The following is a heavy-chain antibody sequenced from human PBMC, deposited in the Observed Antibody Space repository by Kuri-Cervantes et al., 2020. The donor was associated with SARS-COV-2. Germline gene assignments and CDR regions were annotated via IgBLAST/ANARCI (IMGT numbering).Heavy chain of an antibody. D-gene: IGHD1-26*01. CDR1: GYTFTGYY. CDR2: INPNSGGT. Sequence: ASVKVSCKASGYTFTGYYMHWVQQAPGQGLEWMGWINPNSGGTNYAQKFQGRVTMTRDTSISTAYMELSRLRTDDTAVYYCARVSGSYGNPSDYWGQGTLVTVSS. V-gene: IGHV1-2*02. J-gene: IGHJ4*02. CDR3: ARVSGSYGNPSDY.